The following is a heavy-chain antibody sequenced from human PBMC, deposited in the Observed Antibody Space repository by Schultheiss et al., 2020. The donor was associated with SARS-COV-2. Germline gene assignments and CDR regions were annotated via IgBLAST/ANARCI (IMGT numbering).Heavy chain of an antibody. CDR3: AGALSTCASRIEY. D-gene: IGHD2/OR15-2a*01. V-gene: IGHV3-74*01. J-gene: IGHJ4*02. CDR2: VMHDGSAT. Sequence: GGSLRLSCAASGFTFSNYWMYWVRQDPEKGLVWVSRVMHDGSATNYADSVKGRFTISRDNAKSILYLQMNSLRAEDTAVYYCAGALSTCASRIEYWGQGTLVTVSS. CDR1: GFTFSNYW.